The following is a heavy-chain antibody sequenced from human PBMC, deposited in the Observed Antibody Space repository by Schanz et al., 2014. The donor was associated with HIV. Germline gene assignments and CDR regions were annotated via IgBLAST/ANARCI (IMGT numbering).Heavy chain of an antibody. V-gene: IGHV3-9*01. CDR1: GFTFDDYA. CDR3: ARDWRPNYDFWSGSIGVIGMDV. D-gene: IGHD3-3*01. Sequence: EVQLVESGGGLVQPGRSLRLSCAASGFTFDDYAMHWVRHAPGKGLEWVSGISWNSGSIGYADSVKGRFTISRDNSKNTLYLQMNSLRAEDTAVYYCARDWRPNYDFWSGSIGVIGMDVWGQGTTVTVSS. J-gene: IGHJ6*02. CDR2: ISWNSGSI.